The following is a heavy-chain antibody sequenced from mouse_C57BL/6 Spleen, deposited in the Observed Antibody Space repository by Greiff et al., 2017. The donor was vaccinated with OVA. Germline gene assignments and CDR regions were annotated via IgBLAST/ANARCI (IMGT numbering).Heavy chain of an antibody. D-gene: IGHD2-4*01. Sequence: EVKLMESGGGLVKPGGSLKLSCAASGFTFSDYGMHWVRQAPEKGLEWVAYISSGSSPIYYADTVQGRFTISRDNAKNTLFLQMTSLRSEDTAMYYCANVYYDYDGAMDYWGQGTSVTVSS. J-gene: IGHJ4*01. CDR3: ANVYYDYDGAMDY. CDR1: GFTFSDYG. CDR2: ISSGSSPI. V-gene: IGHV5-17*01.